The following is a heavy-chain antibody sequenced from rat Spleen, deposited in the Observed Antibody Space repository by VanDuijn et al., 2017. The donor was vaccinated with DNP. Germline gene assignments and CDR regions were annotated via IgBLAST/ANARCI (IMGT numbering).Heavy chain of an antibody. CDR2: IKPKSNNYAT. Sequence: EVPVLESGGGLVRPGSSLKLSCATSGFTFSSAWMYWYRQFPEKRLEWVARIKPKSNNYATDYTDSVKGRFTISRDDSKSTIYLQMNNLKEEDTAIYYCAWPSTWGQGVMVTVSS. CDR3: AWPST. J-gene: IGHJ2*01. V-gene: IGHV6-6*01. CDR1: GFTFSSAW. D-gene: IGHD1-10*01.